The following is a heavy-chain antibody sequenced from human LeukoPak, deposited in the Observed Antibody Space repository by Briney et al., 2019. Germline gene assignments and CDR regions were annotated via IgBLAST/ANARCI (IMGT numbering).Heavy chain of an antibody. CDR2: ISAYNGNT. V-gene: IGHV1-18*04. CDR1: GYTFTGYY. CDR3: ARPRAPVTRISSFDI. J-gene: IGHJ3*02. Sequence: ASVKVSCKASGYTFTGYYMHWVRQAPGQGLEWMGWISAYNGNTNYAQKLQGRVTMTTDTSTSTAYMELRSLRSDDTAVYYCARPRAPVTRISSFDIWGQGTMVTVSS. D-gene: IGHD4-17*01.